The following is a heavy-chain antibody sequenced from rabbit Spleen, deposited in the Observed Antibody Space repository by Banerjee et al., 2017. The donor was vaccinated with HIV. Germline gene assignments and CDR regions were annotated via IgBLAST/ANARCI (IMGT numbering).Heavy chain of an antibody. CDR1: GFSFNSDY. D-gene: IGHD7-1*01. J-gene: IGHJ6*01. CDR3: ARDRHWYDGMDL. Sequence: KETGGGLVQPGASLTPTCTASGFSFNSDYLCWVRQAPGKGLEWIACIRYDGDTYYATWAKGRFTISKTSSTTVTLQMTSLTAADTATYFCARDRHWYDGMDLWGPGTLVTVS. V-gene: IGHV1S40*01. CDR2: IRYDGDT.